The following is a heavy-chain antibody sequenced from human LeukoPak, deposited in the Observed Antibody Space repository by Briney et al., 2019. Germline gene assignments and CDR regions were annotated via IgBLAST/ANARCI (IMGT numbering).Heavy chain of an antibody. CDR3: ARQANWGSYDAFDI. D-gene: IGHD7-27*01. CDR2: INHSGST. J-gene: IGHJ3*02. Sequence: SQSLSLTCTVSGGSISSTGYFWTWIRQPPGKGLEWIGEINHSGSTNYNPSLKSRVTISVDTSKNQFSLKLSSVTAADTAVYYCARQANWGSYDAFDIWGQGTMVTVSS. CDR1: GGSISSTGYF. V-gene: IGHV4-39*01.